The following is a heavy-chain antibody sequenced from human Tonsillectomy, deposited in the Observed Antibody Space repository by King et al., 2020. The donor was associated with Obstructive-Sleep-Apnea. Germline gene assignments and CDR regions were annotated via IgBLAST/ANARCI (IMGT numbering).Heavy chain of an antibody. CDR3: ARGSGAAAVNWFDP. CDR1: GGSFIDYY. J-gene: IGHJ5*02. CDR2: INHSGST. V-gene: IGHV4-34*01. Sequence: VQLQQWGAGLLKPSETLSLTCAVYGGSFIDYYWSWIRQPPGKGLEWIGEINHSGSTNYNTSLKSRVTISVYTSNNQFSLKLNSVTAADTAVYYCARGSGAAAVNWFDPWGQGTLVTVSS. D-gene: IGHD6-13*01.